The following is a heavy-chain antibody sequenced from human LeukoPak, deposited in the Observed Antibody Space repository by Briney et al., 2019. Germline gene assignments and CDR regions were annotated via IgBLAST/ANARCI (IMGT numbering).Heavy chain of an antibody. Sequence: GASVKVSCKASGYTFTGYYMHWVRQAPGQGLEWMGWINPNSGGTNYAQKFQGWVTMTRDTSISTAYMELSRLRSDDTAVYYCARWDYDILTGYPYGMDVWAKGPRSPSP. D-gene: IGHD3-9*01. CDR2: INPNSGGT. CDR1: GYTFTGYY. J-gene: IGHJ6*02. CDR3: ARWDYDILTGYPYGMDV. V-gene: IGHV1-2*04.